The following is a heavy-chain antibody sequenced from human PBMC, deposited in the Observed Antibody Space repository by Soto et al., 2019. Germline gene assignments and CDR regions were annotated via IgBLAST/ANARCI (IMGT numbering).Heavy chain of an antibody. Sequence: GGSLRLSCPTSGFPFSDYYMSWIRQAPGKGLEWLSHISSKSTYRNYADSVKGRFTISRDNTKSSLFLQMNSLGVEDTAVYYCVRGWGGGLFEHWGQGVLVTVSS. V-gene: IGHV3-11*06. CDR1: GFPFSDYY. D-gene: IGHD2-15*01. CDR2: ISSKSTYR. CDR3: VRGWGGGLFEH. J-gene: IGHJ4*02.